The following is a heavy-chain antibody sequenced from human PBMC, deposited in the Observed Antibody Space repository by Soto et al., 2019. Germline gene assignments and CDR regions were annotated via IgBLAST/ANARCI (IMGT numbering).Heavy chain of an antibody. J-gene: IGHJ4*02. V-gene: IGHV3-23*01. Sequence: EVQLLESGGGFVQPGGSLRLSCAASGFTFTNYALSWVRQAPGKGLEWVSTIGGGSGSTSYADSVKGRFSISRENSKNTLYLQMSSLRAEGTALYYCATRMYSTSWYYFVSWGEGTLVTVSS. CDR2: IGGGSGST. CDR1: GFTFTNYA. D-gene: IGHD6-13*01. CDR3: ATRMYSTSWYYFVS.